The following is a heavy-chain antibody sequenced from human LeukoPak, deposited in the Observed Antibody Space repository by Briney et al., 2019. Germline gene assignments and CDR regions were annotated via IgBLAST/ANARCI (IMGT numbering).Heavy chain of an antibody. V-gene: IGHV4-61*02. J-gene: IGHJ4*02. CDR1: GGSISSGSYY. CDR2: IYTSGST. Sequence: SQTLSLTCTVSGGSISSGSYYWSWIRQPAGKGLEWIGRIYTSGSTNYNPSLKSRVTISVDTSKNQFSLKLSSVTAADTAVYYCARYTSSWPFDYWGQGTLVTVSS. D-gene: IGHD6-13*01. CDR3: ARYTSSWPFDY.